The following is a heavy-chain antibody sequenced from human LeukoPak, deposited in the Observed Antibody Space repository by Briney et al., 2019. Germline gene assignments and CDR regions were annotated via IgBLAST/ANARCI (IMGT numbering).Heavy chain of an antibody. J-gene: IGHJ6*03. D-gene: IGHD5-24*01. CDR3: AKDGGLHLYYYYNYMDI. V-gene: IGHV3-30*02. Sequence: GGSLRLSCAASGFTFNSYGMHWVRQAPGKGLEWVSFIRYDGGYAYYADSVKGRFSISRENSKTTLYLQMNSLRSEDTAVYYCAKDGGLHLYYYYNYMDIWGKGTTVTVSS. CDR1: GFTFNSYG. CDR2: IRYDGGYA.